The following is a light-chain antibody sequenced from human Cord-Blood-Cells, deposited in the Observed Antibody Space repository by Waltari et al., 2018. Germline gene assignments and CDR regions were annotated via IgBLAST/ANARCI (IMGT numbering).Light chain of an antibody. V-gene: IGKV3-20*01. J-gene: IGKJ4*01. Sequence: EIVLTQSPGTLSLSPGARATLSCRASQSVSSSYLAWYQQKPGQAPRLPIYGASSRATGIPDRFSGSGSGTDFTLTISRLEPEDFAVYYCQQYGSSPRTFGGGTKVEIK. CDR3: QQYGSSPRT. CDR2: GAS. CDR1: QSVSSSY.